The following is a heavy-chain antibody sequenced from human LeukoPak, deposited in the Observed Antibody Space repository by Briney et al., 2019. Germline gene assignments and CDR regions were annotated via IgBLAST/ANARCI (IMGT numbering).Heavy chain of an antibody. Sequence: ASVKVSCKASGYTFTGYHMHWVRQAPGQGPEWMGRINPNSGGTNYAQKFQGRVIMTRDTSISTAYMELSRLRSDDTAVYYCARAGRYCSGGSCYYIYWGQGTLVTVSS. CDR3: ARAGRYCSGGSCYYIY. J-gene: IGHJ4*02. V-gene: IGHV1-2*06. CDR1: GYTFTGYH. CDR2: INPNSGGT. D-gene: IGHD2-15*01.